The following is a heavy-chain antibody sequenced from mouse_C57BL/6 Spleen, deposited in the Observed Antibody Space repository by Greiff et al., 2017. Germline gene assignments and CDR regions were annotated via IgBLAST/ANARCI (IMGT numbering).Heavy chain of an antibody. CDR3: AREGEGAMDY. J-gene: IGHJ4*01. V-gene: IGHV5-4*01. D-gene: IGHD2-13*01. CDR2: ISDGGSYT. Sequence: DVQLQESGGGLVKPGGSLKLSCAASGFTFSSYAMSWVRQTPEKRLEWVATISDGGSYTYYPDNVKGRFTISRNNAKNNLYLQMSHLKSEDTAMYYGAREGEGAMDYWGQGTSVTVSS. CDR1: GFTFSSYA.